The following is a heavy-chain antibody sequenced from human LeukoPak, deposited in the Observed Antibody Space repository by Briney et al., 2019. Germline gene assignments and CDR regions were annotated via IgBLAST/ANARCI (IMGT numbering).Heavy chain of an antibody. D-gene: IGHD1-7*01. CDR3: ARVHNWNYALGMDV. CDR1: GGTFTSYA. J-gene: IGHJ6*02. V-gene: IGHV1-69*04. Sequence: SVKVSCKASGGTFTSYAISWVRQAPGQGLEWMGRIIPILGIANYAQKFQGRVTITADKSTSTAYMELSSLRSEDTAVYYCARVHNWNYALGMDVWGQGTTVTVSS. CDR2: IIPILGIA.